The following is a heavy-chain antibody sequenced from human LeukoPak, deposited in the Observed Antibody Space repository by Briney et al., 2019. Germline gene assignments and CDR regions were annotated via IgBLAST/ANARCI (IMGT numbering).Heavy chain of an antibody. V-gene: IGHV1-18*01. Sequence: GASVKVSCKASGYTFTSYGISWVRQAPGQGLEWMGWISAYNGNTNCAPKFQGRVTMTTDTSTSTAYMEVRSLRSDDTAVYYCAGPATVVRPGQYWGQGTLVTVSS. CDR3: AGPATVVRPGQY. D-gene: IGHD3-10*01. CDR2: ISAYNGNT. CDR1: GYTFTSYG. J-gene: IGHJ4*02.